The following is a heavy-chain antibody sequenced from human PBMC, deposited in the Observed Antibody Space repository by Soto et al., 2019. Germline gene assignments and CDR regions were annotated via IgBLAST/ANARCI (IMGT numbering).Heavy chain of an antibody. CDR2: IYHSGST. J-gene: IGHJ4*02. Sequence: SETLSLTCAVSGGSINSRYWWGWVRQSPGKGLEWIGGIYHSGSTNYNPSLKSRVTISVDKSKNQFSLNLSSVTAADTAVYYCARDQFCSGNYYTRYFDVWGQGTLVTVSS. V-gene: IGHV4-4*02. D-gene: IGHD3-10*02. CDR3: ARDQFCSGNYYTRYFDV. CDR1: GGSINSRYW.